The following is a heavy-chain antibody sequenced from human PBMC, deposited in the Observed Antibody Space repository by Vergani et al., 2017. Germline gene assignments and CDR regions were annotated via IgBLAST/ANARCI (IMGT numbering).Heavy chain of an antibody. D-gene: IGHD4-17*01. J-gene: IGHJ4*02. V-gene: IGHV3-13*01. CDR1: GFTFSSYD. Sequence: EVQLVESGGGLVQPGGSLRLSCAASGFTFSSYDMHWVRQATGKGLEWVSAIGTAGDTYYPGSVKGRFTISRENAKNSLYLKMNSLRAEDTAVYYCARDYYVDGYGDYGYLDYWGQGTLVTVSS. CDR2: IGTAGDT. CDR3: ARDYYVDGYGDYGYLDY.